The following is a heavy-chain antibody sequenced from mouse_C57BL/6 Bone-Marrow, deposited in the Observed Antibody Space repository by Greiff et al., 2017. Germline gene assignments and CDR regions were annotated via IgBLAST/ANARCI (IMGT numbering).Heavy chain of an antibody. CDR3: ARNGGSGRGFAY. Sequence: QVHVKQSGPGLVQPSQSLSITCTVSGFSLTSYGVNWVRQSPGKGLEWLGVIWSGGSTDYNAAFISRLSISKDNSKSQVFFKMNSLQADDTAIYYCARNGGSGRGFAYWGQGTLVTVSA. CDR1: GFSLTSYG. V-gene: IGHV2-2*01. D-gene: IGHD4-1*01. CDR2: IWSGGST. J-gene: IGHJ3*01.